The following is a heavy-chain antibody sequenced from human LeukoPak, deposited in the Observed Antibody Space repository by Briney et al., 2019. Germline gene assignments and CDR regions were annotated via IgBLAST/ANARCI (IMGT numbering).Heavy chain of an antibody. J-gene: IGHJ5*02. CDR2: IHSNGGA. Sequence: PSETLSLTCTVSGGSISNYYWSWIRQPPGKGLEWIGFIHSNGGANYNASLNSRATISRDTSRSQVSLELTSVTAADTAVYYYASSNLGSLGQFDPWGQGTLVTVSS. D-gene: IGHD3-10*01. CDR3: ASSNLGSLGQFDP. CDR1: GGSISNYY. V-gene: IGHV4-59*01.